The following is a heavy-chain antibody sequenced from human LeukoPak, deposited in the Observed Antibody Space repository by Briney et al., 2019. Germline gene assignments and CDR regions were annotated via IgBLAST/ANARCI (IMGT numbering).Heavy chain of an antibody. V-gene: IGHV3-23*01. Sequence: GGSLRLSCAASRFIFSSHAMNWVRQAPGKGLEWVSSISGSGGSTYYADSVKGRFTFSRDNSKNTLYLQMNSLRAEDTAVYYCAKTPSSGYYFDQWGQGTLVTVSS. CDR1: RFIFSSHA. CDR3: AKTPSSGYYFDQ. CDR2: ISGSGGST. D-gene: IGHD5-12*01. J-gene: IGHJ4*02.